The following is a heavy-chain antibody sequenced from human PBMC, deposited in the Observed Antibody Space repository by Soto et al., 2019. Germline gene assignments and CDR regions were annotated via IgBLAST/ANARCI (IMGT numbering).Heavy chain of an antibody. CDR2: IYYSGST. CDR1: GGSISSYY. Sequence: SETLSLSCTVSGGSISSYYWSWIRQPPGKGLEWIGYIYYSGSTNYNPSLKSRVTISVDTSKNQFSLKLSSVTAADTAVYYCARDRRWFDPWGQGTLVTVSS. V-gene: IGHV4-59*01. J-gene: IGHJ5*02. CDR3: ARDRRWFDP.